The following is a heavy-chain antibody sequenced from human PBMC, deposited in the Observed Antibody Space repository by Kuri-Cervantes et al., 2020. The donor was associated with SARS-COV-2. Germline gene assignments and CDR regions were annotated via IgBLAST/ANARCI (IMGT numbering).Heavy chain of an antibody. Sequence: GSLRLSCAVYGGSFSGYYWSWIRQPPGKGLEWIGEINHSGSTNYNPSLKSRVTVSVDTSKNQFSLKLSSVTAADTAVYYCAKYNWNYHYYGMDVWGQGTTVTVSS. J-gene: IGHJ6*02. CDR2: INHSGST. CDR1: GGSFSGYY. CDR3: AKYNWNYHYYGMDV. D-gene: IGHD1-20*01. V-gene: IGHV4-34*01.